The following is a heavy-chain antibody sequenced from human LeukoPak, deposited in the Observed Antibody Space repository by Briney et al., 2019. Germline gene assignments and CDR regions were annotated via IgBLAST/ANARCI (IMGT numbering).Heavy chain of an antibody. CDR1: GYTFTSYD. Sequence: ASVKVSCKASGYTFTSYDINWVRQATGQGLEWMGWMNPNSGNTGYAQKFQGRVTMTRNTSISTAYMELSSLRSEDTAVYYCARDANIVVVPAAIGVASFRYYYYGMDVWGQGTTVTVSS. J-gene: IGHJ6*02. CDR2: MNPNSGNT. CDR3: ARDANIVVVPAAIGVASFRYYYYGMDV. D-gene: IGHD2-2*01. V-gene: IGHV1-8*01.